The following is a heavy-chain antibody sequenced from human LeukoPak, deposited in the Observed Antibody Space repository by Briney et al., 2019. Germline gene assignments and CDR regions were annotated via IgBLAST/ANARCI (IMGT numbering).Heavy chain of an antibody. D-gene: IGHD6-19*01. CDR1: GFTFSNAW. CDR2: IKRKSNDGTI. CDR3: ATGVAVAGLVPFDY. V-gene: IGHV3-15*01. J-gene: IGHJ4*02. Sequence: SGGSLRLSCAASGFTFSNAWMSWVRQAPGKGLEWVGRIKRKSNDGTIDYAAPVKGRFTISRDDSKNTLYLQMNSLKTEDTAIYYCATGVAVAGLVPFDYWGQGTLVTVSS.